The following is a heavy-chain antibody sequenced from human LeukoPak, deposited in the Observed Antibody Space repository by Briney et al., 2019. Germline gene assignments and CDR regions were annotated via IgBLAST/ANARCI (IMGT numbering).Heavy chain of an antibody. CDR1: GGSFSGYY. D-gene: IGHD2-2*01. Sequence: SETLSLTCAVYGGSFSGYYWSWIRQPPGKGLEWIGEINHSGSTNYNPSLKSRVTISVDTSKNQFSLKLSSVTAADTAVYYCVRGRIVVVPAAMAYYYYGMDVWGKGTTVTVSS. CDR3: VRGRIVVVPAAMAYYYYGMDV. V-gene: IGHV4-34*01. CDR2: INHSGST. J-gene: IGHJ6*04.